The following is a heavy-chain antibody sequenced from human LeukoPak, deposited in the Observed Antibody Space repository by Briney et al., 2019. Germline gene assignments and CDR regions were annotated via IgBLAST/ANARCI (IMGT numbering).Heavy chain of an antibody. D-gene: IGHD2-15*01. CDR3: ASGLGYCSGGSCSDALDI. J-gene: IGHJ3*02. CDR1: GFTVSSNY. Sequence: GGSLRLSCAASGFTVSSNYMSWVRQAPGKGLEWVSVIYSGGSTYYADSVKGRFTISRDNSKNTLYLQMNSLRAEDTAVYYCASGLGYCSGGSCSDALDIWGQGTMVTVSS. CDR2: IYSGGST. V-gene: IGHV3-53*01.